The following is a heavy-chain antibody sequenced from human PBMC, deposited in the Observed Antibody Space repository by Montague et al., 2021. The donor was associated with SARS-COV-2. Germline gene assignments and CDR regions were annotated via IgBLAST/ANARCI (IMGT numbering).Heavy chain of an antibody. CDR2: ISSSGSI. D-gene: IGHD3-22*01. CDR3: VRGGFRDSSGHW. J-gene: IGHJ4*02. Sequence: SLRLSCATSGFTFSTYSMNWVRQAPGKGLEWVSSISSSGSIFYAGSVKGRFTISRDNAKNSLYLQMNSLRDEDTAVYYCVRGGFRDSSGHWWGQGTLVTVSS. V-gene: IGHV3-21*01. CDR1: GFTFSTYS.